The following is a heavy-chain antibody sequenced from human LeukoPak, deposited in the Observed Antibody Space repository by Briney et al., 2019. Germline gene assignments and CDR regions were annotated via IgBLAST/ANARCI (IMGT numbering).Heavy chain of an antibody. V-gene: IGHV4-38-2*02. CDR2: IHHSGST. CDR1: GYSISSGYY. CDR3: AKVAGYYDP. D-gene: IGHD3-10*01. J-gene: IGHJ5*02. Sequence: SSETLSLTCTVSGYSISSGYYWGWIRQPPGKGLEWIGSIHHSGSTYYNPSLKSRVTISVDTSKNQFSLKLSSVTAADTAVYYCAKVAGYYDPWGQGTLVTVSS.